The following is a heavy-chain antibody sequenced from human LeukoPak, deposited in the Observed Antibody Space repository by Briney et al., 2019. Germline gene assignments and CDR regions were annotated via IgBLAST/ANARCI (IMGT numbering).Heavy chain of an antibody. D-gene: IGHD6-19*01. CDR2: ISSGGGST. Sequence: PGGSLRLSFPASAFTFSSYGMGWGRQAPGRALEWVSSISSGGGSTHYADSVKGRFTISRDNSKNTRDLQLHSLRADHPSVYYCETKAVPRARLSDAFDFWGQGTVVTVSS. CDR3: ETKAVPRARLSDAFDF. V-gene: IGHV3-23*01. J-gene: IGHJ3*01. CDR1: AFTFSSYG.